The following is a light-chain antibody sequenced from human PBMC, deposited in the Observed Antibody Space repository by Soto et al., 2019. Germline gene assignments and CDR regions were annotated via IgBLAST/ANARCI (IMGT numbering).Light chain of an antibody. CDR2: GAS. CDR1: QTVSSN. J-gene: IGKJ2*01. CDR3: QQYHNWPPQYT. Sequence: IVLTQSPATLSVSPGERATLSCRASQTVSSNLAWYQQKPGQAPRLLIHGASTRATGVPARFSGGGSGTEFILTISSLQSEDFAVYYCQQYHNWPPQYTFGQGTKLQIK. V-gene: IGKV3-15*01.